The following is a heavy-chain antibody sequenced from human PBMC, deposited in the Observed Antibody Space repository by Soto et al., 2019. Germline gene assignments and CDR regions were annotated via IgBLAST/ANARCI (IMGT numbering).Heavy chain of an antibody. D-gene: IGHD5-12*01. J-gene: IGHJ4*02. CDR2: ITSTGSST. V-gene: IGHV3-23*01. CDR1: GFTFSNYA. Sequence: EVQLLESGGGFVQPGGSLRLSCAASGFTFSNYAMTWVRQAPGKGLEWVSAITSTGSSTYYADSVKGRFTISRDNSKNTLFLQINSLRAVDTAVYYCAKVAEGYVVSSLDFWGQGTLVSVSS. CDR3: AKVAEGYVVSSLDF.